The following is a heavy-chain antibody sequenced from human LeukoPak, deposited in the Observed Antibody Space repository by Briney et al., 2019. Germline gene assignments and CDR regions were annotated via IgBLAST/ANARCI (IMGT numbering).Heavy chain of an antibody. V-gene: IGHV4-34*01. CDR1: GGSFSGYY. CDR2: INHSGST. Sequence: PSETLSLTCAVYGGSFSGYYWSWIRQPPGKGLEWIGEINHSGSTNYNPSLKSRVTISVDTSKNQFSLKLSSVTAADTAVYYCARMGYYDFWSGYYLPYYGMDVWGQGTTVTVSS. J-gene: IGHJ6*02. D-gene: IGHD3-3*01. CDR3: ARMGYYDFWSGYYLPYYGMDV.